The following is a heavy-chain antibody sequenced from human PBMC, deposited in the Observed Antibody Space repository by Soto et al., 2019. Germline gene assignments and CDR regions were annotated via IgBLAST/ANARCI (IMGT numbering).Heavy chain of an antibody. V-gene: IGHV3-30*18. CDR3: AKDRRDSSGTCSRCFGMDV. J-gene: IGHJ6*02. CDR2: ISNDGSIQ. Sequence: QVQLMESGGSVLQPGRSLRLSCAASGFTFSSHGMHWVRQAPGKGLEWVTIISNDGSIQYYGDSVKGRFTVSRDNSKNTLFLEMNSLTAEDTATYYCAKDRRDSSGTCSRCFGMDVWGQGTTVTVSS. D-gene: IGHD3-22*01. CDR1: GFTFSSHG.